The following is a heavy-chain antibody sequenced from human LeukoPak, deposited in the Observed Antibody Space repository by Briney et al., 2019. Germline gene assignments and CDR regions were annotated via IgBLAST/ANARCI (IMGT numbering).Heavy chain of an antibody. CDR1: GFTVSSNY. CDR3: ARVRPGYYTYFDY. CDR2: IYSGGDT. J-gene: IGHJ4*02. V-gene: IGHV3-53*01. Sequence: GGSLRLSCAASGFTVSSNYMSWVRQAPGKGLEWVSVIYSGGDTYYADSVKGRFTISRDNSKNTLYLQMNSLRAEDTAIYDCARVRPGYYTYFDYWGQGTLVTVSS. D-gene: IGHD3/OR15-3a*01.